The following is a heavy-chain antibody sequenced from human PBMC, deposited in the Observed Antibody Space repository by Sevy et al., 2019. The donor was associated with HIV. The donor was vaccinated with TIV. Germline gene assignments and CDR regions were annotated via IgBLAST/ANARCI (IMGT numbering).Heavy chain of an antibody. CDR3: ARVPLYYDSNVSDF. CDR1: GFTFSSHS. CDR2: ISGTGNTI. V-gene: IGHV3-48*02. Sequence: GGSLRLSCAASGFTFSSHSMNWVRQTPGKGLEWISYISGTGNTIYYADSVKGRFTISRDNAKNSLYLQLKSLRDEDTAIYYCARVPLYYDSNVSDFWGQGSLVTVSS. J-gene: IGHJ4*02. D-gene: IGHD3-22*01.